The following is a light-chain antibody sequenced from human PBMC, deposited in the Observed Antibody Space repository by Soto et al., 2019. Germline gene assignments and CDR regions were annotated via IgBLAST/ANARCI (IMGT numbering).Light chain of an antibody. J-gene: IGLJ1*01. CDR2: GNN. Sequence: QSVLTQPPSASGTPGQRVAMSCSGSSSNSAINTVNWYQQLPGTAPRILVYGNNQRPSGVPDRFSGSKSGTSASLAISGLQSEDEAHYYCASWDDSLNGFVFGTGAKLTVL. CDR1: SSNSAINT. CDR3: ASWDDSLNGFV. V-gene: IGLV1-44*01.